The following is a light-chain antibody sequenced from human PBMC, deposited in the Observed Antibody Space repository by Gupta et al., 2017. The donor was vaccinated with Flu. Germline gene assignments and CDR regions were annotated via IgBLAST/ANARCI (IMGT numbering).Light chain of an antibody. V-gene: IGLV4-69*01. CDR2: VSSDDTD. Sequence: QLVLSHSPSASAYLGASVRLTCTLNSGYSTYVIEWHQQQPGKGPRDLMKVSSDDTDRKGDGIPDRFSASSSGAERFLSISNHEAEDEADYYCQTEDSGTYVVFGGGTKLTVL. J-gene: IGLJ2*01. CDR1: SGYSTYV. CDR3: QTEDSGTYVV.